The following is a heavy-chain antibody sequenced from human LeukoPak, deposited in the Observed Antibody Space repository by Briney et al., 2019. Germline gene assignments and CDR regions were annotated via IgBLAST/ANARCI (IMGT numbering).Heavy chain of an antibody. V-gene: IGHV3-21*01. CDR2: ISSSSSYI. CDR1: GITFSSYS. J-gene: IGHJ5*02. CDR3: ARGLNWKYGWFDP. Sequence: GSLRLSCAASGITFSSYSMNWVRQAPGKGLEWVSCISSSSSYIYYADSVKGRFTISRDNAKNSLYLQMNSLRAEDTAVYYCARGLNWKYGWFDPWGQGTLVTVSS. D-gene: IGHD1-7*01.